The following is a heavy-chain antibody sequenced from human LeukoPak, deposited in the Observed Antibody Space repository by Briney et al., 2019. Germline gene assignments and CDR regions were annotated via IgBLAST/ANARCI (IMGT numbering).Heavy chain of an antibody. D-gene: IGHD3-22*01. CDR1: GGSISSGDYY. Sequence: SQTLSLTCTVSGGSISSGDYYWSWIRQPPGKGLEWIGYIYYSGSTNYNPSLKSRVTISVDTSKNQFSLKLSSVTAADTAVYYCARGYSSPYYYDSSGYLAFDIWGQGTMVTVSS. CDR3: ARGYSSPYYYDSSGYLAFDI. J-gene: IGHJ3*02. V-gene: IGHV4-30-4*01. CDR2: IYYSGST.